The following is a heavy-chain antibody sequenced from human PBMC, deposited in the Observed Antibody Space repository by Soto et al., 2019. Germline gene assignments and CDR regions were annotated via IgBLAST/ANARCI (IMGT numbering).Heavy chain of an antibody. CDR3: TTDYYDFWSGHYYYGMDV. V-gene: IGHV3-15*07. D-gene: IGHD3-3*01. CDR2: IKSKTDGGTT. J-gene: IGHJ6*02. Sequence: GGSLRLSCAASGFTFSNAWMNWVRQAPGKGLEWVGRIKSKTDGGTTDYAAPVKGRFTISRDDSKNTLYLQMNSLKTEDTAVYYCTTDYYDFWSGHYYYGMDVWGQGTTVTVSS. CDR1: GFTFSNAW.